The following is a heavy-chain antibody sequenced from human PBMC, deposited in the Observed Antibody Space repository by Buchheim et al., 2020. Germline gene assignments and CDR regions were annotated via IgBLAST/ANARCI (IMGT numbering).Heavy chain of an antibody. D-gene: IGHD2-2*01. CDR2: ISSSSTI. CDR1: GFTFSSYS. J-gene: IGHJ6*02. CDR3: ARPPSKYCSSTSCYRGYYYYGMDV. Sequence: EVQLVESGGGLVQPGGSLRLSCAASGFTFSSYSMNWVRQAPGKGLEWVSYISSSSTIYYADSVKGRFTISRDNAKNSLYLQMNSLRAEDTAVYYCARPPSKYCSSTSCYRGYYYYGMDVWGQGTT. V-gene: IGHV3-48*01.